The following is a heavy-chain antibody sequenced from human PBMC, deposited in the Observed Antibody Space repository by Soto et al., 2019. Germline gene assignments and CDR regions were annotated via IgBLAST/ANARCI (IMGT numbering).Heavy chain of an antibody. J-gene: IGHJ4*02. CDR2: MNPKSGNA. CDR3: VRGAPTGDFDY. CDR1: GYTFGSYD. Sequence: ASVKVSCKASGYTFGSYDINWVRQATGQGLEWMGWMNPKSGNAGYAQKFQGRVSMTRNISISTVYMELSSLRSEDSAVYYCVRGAPTGDFDYWGQGTLVTVSS. D-gene: IGHD6-13*01. V-gene: IGHV1-8*01.